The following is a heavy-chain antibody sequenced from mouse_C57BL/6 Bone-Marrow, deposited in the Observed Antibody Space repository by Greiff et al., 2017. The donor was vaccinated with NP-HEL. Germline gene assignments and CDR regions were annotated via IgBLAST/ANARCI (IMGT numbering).Heavy chain of an antibody. V-gene: IGHV1-39*01. CDR1: GYSFTDYN. D-gene: IGHD1-2*01. CDR3: ARGRVTTAPRAMDY. J-gene: IGHJ4*01. Sequence: EVKLMESGPELVKPGASVKISCKASGYSFTDYNMNWVKQSNGKSLEWIGVINPNYGTTSYNQKFKGKATLTVDQSSSTAYMQLNSLTSEDSAVYYCARGRVTTAPRAMDYWGQGTSVTVSS. CDR2: INPNYGTT.